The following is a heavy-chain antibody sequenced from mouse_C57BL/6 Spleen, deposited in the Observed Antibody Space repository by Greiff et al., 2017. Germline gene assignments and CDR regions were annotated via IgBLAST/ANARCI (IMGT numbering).Heavy chain of an antibody. V-gene: IGHV6-3*01. CDR2: IRLKSDNYAT. CDR3: AAGARFAY. J-gene: IGHJ3*01. Sequence: EVQRVESGGGLVQPGGSMKLSCVASGFTFSNYWMNWVRQSPEKGLEWVAQIRLKSDNYATHYAESVKGRFTISRDDSKSSVYLHMNNLRAEDTGIYYCAAGARFAYWGQGTLVTVSA. CDR1: GFTFSNYW.